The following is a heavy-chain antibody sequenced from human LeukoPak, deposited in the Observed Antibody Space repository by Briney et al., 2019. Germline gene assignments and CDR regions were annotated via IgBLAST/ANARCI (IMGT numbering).Heavy chain of an antibody. V-gene: IGHV4-30-4*01. CDR3: ARVRGIVGADYVMDV. J-gene: IGHJ6*02. D-gene: IGHD1-26*01. Sequence: PSQTLSLTCTVSGGSISSGDYYWSWLRQPPGKGLEWIGYIYYSGSTYYNPSLKSRVTISVDTSKNQFSLKLSSVTAADTAVYYCARVRGIVGADYVMDVWGQGTTVTVSS. CDR2: IYYSGST. CDR1: GGSISSGDYY.